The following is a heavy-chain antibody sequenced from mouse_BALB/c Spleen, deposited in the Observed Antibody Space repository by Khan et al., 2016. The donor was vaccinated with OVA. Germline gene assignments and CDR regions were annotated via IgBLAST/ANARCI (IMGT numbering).Heavy chain of an antibody. CDR2: INPSNGYT. D-gene: IGHD2-14*01. CDR1: GYTFTSYT. Sequence: VQLQQSGAELARPGASVKMSCKASGYTFTSYTIHWIKLRPGQGLEWIGYINPSNGYTNYNQKFKDKAPLPADKSSTTAYMELSSLTSDDSALYNCVRDGAYHRNDGWFAYWGQGTLVTVSA. V-gene: IGHV1-4*01. CDR3: VRDGAYHRNDGWFAY. J-gene: IGHJ3*01.